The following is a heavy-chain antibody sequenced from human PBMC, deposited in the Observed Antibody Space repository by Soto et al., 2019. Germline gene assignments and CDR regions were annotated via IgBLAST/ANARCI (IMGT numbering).Heavy chain of an antibody. J-gene: IGHJ4*02. CDR2: IYYSGST. CDR3: ARQHYYDSSGYYTWN. Sequence: PSETLSLTCTVSGGSISSSSYCWGWIRQPPGKGLEWIGSIYYSGSTYYTPSLKNRVTISADTSNNQFSLRLNSVTAADTAVYYCARQHYYDSSGYYTWNWGQGTLVTVSS. V-gene: IGHV4-39*01. D-gene: IGHD3-22*01. CDR1: GGSISSSSYC.